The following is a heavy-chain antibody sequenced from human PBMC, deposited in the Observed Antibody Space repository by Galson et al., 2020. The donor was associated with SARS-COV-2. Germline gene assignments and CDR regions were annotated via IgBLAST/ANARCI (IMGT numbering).Heavy chain of an antibody. V-gene: IGHV1-69*13. CDR2: IIPIFGTA. D-gene: IGHD3-16*01. Sequence: SSVKVSCKASGGTFSSYAISWVRQAPGQGLEWMGGIIPIFGTANYAQKFQGRVTITADESTSTAYMELSSLRSEDTAVYYCARGGVGNYYYYGMDVWGQGTTVTVSS. CDR3: ARGGVGNYYYYGMDV. CDR1: GGTFSSYA. J-gene: IGHJ6*02.